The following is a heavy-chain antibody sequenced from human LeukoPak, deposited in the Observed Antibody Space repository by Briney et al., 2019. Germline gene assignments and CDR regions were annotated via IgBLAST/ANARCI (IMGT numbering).Heavy chain of an antibody. J-gene: IGHJ6*02. V-gene: IGHV4-39*01. D-gene: IGHD2-2*01. Sequence: PSETLSLTCTVSGGSISSSSYYWGWIRQPPGKGLEWIGSIYYSGSTYYNPSLKSRVTISVDTSKNQFSLKPSSVTAADTAVYYCASPGGCSSTSCYLGGDPQRYYYYGMDVWGQGTTVTVSS. CDR3: ASPGGCSSTSCYLGGDPQRYYYYGMDV. CDR1: GGSISSSSYY. CDR2: IYYSGST.